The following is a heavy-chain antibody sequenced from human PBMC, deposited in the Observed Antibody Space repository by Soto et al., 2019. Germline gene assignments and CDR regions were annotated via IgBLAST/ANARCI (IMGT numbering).Heavy chain of an antibody. D-gene: IGHD1-1*01. Sequence: QVQLVQSGAEVKKPGASVKVSCKASGYTFTGYYLHWVRQAPGQGLEWMGWINPNSGGTNYAQKFQGRVTTTRDTSISTAYMELSRLRSDDTAVYYCERGRTGTTSYFDYWGQGNLVTVSS. J-gene: IGHJ4*02. V-gene: IGHV1-2*02. CDR2: INPNSGGT. CDR1: GYTFTGYY. CDR3: ERGRTGTTSYFDY.